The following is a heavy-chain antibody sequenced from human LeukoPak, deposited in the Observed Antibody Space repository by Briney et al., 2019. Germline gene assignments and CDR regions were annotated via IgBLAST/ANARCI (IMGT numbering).Heavy chain of an antibody. CDR1: GYTFTSYD. CDR3: ARGSYYYGSGIPFDP. J-gene: IGHJ5*02. CDR2: MSPNSGNT. D-gene: IGHD3-10*01. V-gene: IGHV1-8*03. Sequence: ASVKVSCKASGYTFTSYDINWVRQATGQGLEWMGWMSPNSGNTGYAQKFQGRVTITRNTSISTAYMELSSLRSEDTAVYYCARGSYYYGSGIPFDPWGQGTLVTVSS.